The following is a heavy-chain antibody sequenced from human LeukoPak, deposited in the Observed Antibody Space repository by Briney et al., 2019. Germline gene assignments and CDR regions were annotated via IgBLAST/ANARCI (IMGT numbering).Heavy chain of an antibody. D-gene: IGHD5-24*01. J-gene: IGHJ6*02. CDR3: ASVKRDNYYYGMDV. Sequence: GASVTVSFKASGYTFTSYGISWVRQAPGQGLEWMGWISAYNGNTNYAQKLQGRVTMTTDTSTSTAYMELRSLRSDDTAVYYCASVKRDNYYYGMDVWGQGTTVTVSS. CDR1: GYTFTSYG. CDR2: ISAYNGNT. V-gene: IGHV1-18*01.